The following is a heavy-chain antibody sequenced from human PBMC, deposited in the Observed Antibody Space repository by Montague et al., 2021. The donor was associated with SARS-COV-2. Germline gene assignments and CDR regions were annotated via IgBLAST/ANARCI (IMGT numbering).Heavy chain of an antibody. CDR2: INHSGST. J-gene: IGHJ6*02. V-gene: IGHV4-34*01. Sequence: SETLSLTCAVYGGSFSGYYWSWIRQPPGKGLEWIGEINHSGSTKYNPSLKSRVTISVDTSKSQFSLQLSSVTAADTAVYYCARVRYYGSGTSLGMDVWGQGTTVTVSS. CDR1: GGSFSGYY. CDR3: ARVRYYGSGTSLGMDV. D-gene: IGHD3-10*01.